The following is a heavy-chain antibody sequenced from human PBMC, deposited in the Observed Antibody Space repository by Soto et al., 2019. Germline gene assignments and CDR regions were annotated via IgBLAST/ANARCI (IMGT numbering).Heavy chain of an antibody. V-gene: IGHV4-31*03. D-gene: IGHD3-22*01. CDR2: IYYSGST. J-gene: IGHJ4*02. CDR3: ARGPYYYDTSGRFPYYFDY. CDR1: GGSISSGGYY. Sequence: SETLSLTCTVSGGSISSGGYYWSWIRQHPGKGLEWIGYIYYSGSTYYNPSLKSRVTISVDTSKNQFSLKLSSVTAADTTVYYCARGPYYYDTSGRFPYYFDYWGQGTLVTVSS.